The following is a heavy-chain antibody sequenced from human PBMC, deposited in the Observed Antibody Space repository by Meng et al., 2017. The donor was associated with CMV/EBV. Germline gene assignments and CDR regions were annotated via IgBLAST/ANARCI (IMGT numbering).Heavy chain of an antibody. V-gene: IGHV1-2*02. CDR2: INPNSGGT. CDR3: ARDLHDCSSTSCYRYYYYYYGMDV. J-gene: IGHJ6*02. D-gene: IGHD2-2*01. Sequence: ASVKVSCKASGGTFSSYAISWVRQAPGQGLEWMGWINPNSGGTNYAQKFQGRVTMTRDTSISTAYMELSRLRSDDTAVYYSARDLHDCSSTSCYRYYYYYYGMDVWGQGTTVTVSS. CDR1: GGTFSSYA.